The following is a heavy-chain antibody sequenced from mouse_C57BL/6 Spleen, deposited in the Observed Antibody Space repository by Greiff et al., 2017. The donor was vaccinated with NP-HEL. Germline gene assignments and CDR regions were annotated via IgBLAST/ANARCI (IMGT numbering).Heavy chain of an antibody. CDR3: TTFYYYGSSSFDY. Sequence: VQLQQSGAELVRPGASVKLSCTASGFNIKDYYMHWVKQRPEQGLEWIGRIDPEDGDTEYAPKFQGKATMTADTSSNTAYLQLSSLTSEDTAVYYCTTFYYYGSSSFDYWGQGTTLTVSS. CDR2: IDPEDGDT. J-gene: IGHJ2*01. CDR1: GFNIKDYY. D-gene: IGHD1-1*01. V-gene: IGHV14-1*01.